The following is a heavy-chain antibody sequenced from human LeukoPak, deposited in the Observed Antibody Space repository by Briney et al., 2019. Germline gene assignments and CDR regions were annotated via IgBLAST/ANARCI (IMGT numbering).Heavy chain of an antibody. CDR3: ARGRRVGDYDY. J-gene: IGHJ4*02. V-gene: IGHV4-4*02. Sequence: SGTLSLTCAVSGGSISSTNWWSWVRQPPGKGLEWIGEIYHTGSTNYNPSLKSRVTISADKSKNQFSLKLSSVTAADTAVHYCARGRRVGDYDYWGQGTLVTVSS. D-gene: IGHD4-17*01. CDR2: IYHTGST. CDR1: GGSISSTNW.